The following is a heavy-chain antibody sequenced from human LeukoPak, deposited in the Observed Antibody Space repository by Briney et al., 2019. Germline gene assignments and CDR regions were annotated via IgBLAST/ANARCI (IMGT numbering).Heavy chain of an antibody. D-gene: IGHD3-22*01. Sequence: GGSLRLSCAASGFTFSNAWMSWVRQAPGKGLEWVGRIKSKTDGGTTDYAAPVKGRFTISRDDSKNTPYLQMNSLKTEDTAVYYCTTGADYYDSSGYYTYSLLAFDYWGQGTLVTVSS. J-gene: IGHJ4*02. CDR3: TTGADYYDSSGYYTYSLLAFDY. V-gene: IGHV3-15*01. CDR2: IKSKTDGGTT. CDR1: GFTFSNAW.